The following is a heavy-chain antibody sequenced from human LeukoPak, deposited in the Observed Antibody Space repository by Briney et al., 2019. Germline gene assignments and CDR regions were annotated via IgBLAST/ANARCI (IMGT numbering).Heavy chain of an antibody. Sequence: PGGSLRLSCAASGFTFSNAWTSWVRQASGKGLDWVGRIRSKGKGYATAYAASVKGRFTVSRDDSKNTAYLQTNSLKAEDTAVYYCTRRTEGGQVVSAFDLWGQGTMVTVSS. D-gene: IGHD2-2*01. J-gene: IGHJ3*01. CDR3: TRRTEGGQVVSAFDL. CDR1: GFTFSNAW. CDR2: IRSKGKGYAT. V-gene: IGHV3-73*01.